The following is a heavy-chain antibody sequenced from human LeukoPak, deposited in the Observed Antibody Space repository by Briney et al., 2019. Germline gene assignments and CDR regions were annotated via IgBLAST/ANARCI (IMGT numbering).Heavy chain of an antibody. CDR3: ARQNVEYSSSFDY. D-gene: IGHD6-6*01. CDR1: EGTFSSYA. Sequence: ASVKVSCKASEGTFSSYAISWVRQAPGQGLEWMGGIIPIFGTANYAQKFQGRVTITADESTSTAYMELSSLRSEDTAVYYCARQNVEYSSSFDYWGQGTLVTVSS. CDR2: IIPIFGTA. J-gene: IGHJ4*02. V-gene: IGHV1-69*13.